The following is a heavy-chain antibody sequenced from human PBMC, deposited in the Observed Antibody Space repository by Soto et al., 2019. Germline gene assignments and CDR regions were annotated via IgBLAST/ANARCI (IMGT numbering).Heavy chain of an antibody. Sequence: GSLRLSCSAPGFTFSSYAMHWVRQAPGKGLEYVSAISSNGGSTYYADSVKGRFTISRDNSKNTLYLQMSSLRAEDTAVYYCVKTGRIEQFYDYWGQGTLVTGSS. J-gene: IGHJ4*02. V-gene: IGHV3-64D*08. CDR3: VKTGRIEQFYDY. CDR1: GFTFSSYA. CDR2: ISSNGGST. D-gene: IGHD6-19*01.